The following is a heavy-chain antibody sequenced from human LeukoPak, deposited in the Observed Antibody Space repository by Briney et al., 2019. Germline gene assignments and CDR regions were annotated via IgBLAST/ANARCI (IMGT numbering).Heavy chain of an antibody. CDR1: GGSISSYF. J-gene: IGHJ4*02. CDR3: ARESRRSYCNEY. CDR2: IYSSGST. D-gene: IGHD3-10*01. Sequence: SETLSLTCTVSGGSISSYFWSWIRQPAGKGLEWIGRIYSSGSTNYNPSLKSRVTMSVDTSKNQFSLKLNSVTAADTAVYYCARESRRSYCNEYWGQGALVTVSS. V-gene: IGHV4-4*07.